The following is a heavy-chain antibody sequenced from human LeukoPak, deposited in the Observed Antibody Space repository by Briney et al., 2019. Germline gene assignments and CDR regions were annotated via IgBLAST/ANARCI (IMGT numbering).Heavy chain of an antibody. J-gene: IGHJ5*02. CDR2: ISGSGGST. V-gene: IGHV3-23*01. CDR1: GFTFSNYN. Sequence: GGSLRLSCAASGFTFSNYNMAWVRQAPGKGLEWVSAISGSGGSTYYADSVKGRFTISRDNSKNTLYLQMNSLRAEDTAVYYCAKGSSGWSVYTDWFDPWGQGTLVTVSS. CDR3: AKGSSGWSVYTDWFDP. D-gene: IGHD6-19*01.